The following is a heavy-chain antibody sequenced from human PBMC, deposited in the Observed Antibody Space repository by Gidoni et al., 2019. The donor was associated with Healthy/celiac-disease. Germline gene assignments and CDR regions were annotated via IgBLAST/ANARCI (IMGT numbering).Heavy chain of an antibody. D-gene: IGHD6-6*01. CDR3: AREGRKGSSSAFDI. Sequence: QVQLVQSGAEVKKPGASVKVSCKASGYTFTSYAMHWVRQAPGQRLEWMGWINAGNGNKKYSQKFQGRVTITRDTSASTAYMELSSLRSEDTAVDYCAREGRKGSSSAFDIWGQGTMVTVSS. CDR1: GYTFTSYA. CDR2: INAGNGNK. V-gene: IGHV1-3*01. J-gene: IGHJ3*02.